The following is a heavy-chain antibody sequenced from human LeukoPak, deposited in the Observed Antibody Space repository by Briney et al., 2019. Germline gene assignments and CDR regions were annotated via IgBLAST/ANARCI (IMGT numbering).Heavy chain of an antibody. CDR1: GFTFSSYA. J-gene: IGHJ4*02. CDR3: AKTTTGYSSGRFPGWPVDY. Sequence: PGGSLRLSCAASGFTFSSYAMSWVRQAPGKGLEWVSGLSGGGSSTYYADSVKGRFTISRDNSKNTVYLQMNSLRAEDTAVYYCAKTTTGYSSGRFPGWPVDYWGQGTLVTVSS. CDR2: LSGGGSST. D-gene: IGHD6-19*01. V-gene: IGHV3-23*01.